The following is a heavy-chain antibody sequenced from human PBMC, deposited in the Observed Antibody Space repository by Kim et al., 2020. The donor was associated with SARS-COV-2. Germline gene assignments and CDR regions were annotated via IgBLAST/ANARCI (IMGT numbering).Heavy chain of an antibody. D-gene: IGHD3-22*01. Sequence: GGSLRLSCAASGLNFDSSAMNWVRQTLGKGLEWVAVISYDGRNKYYADSVKGRFTISRDNSKSTLYLEMNSLRVEDTALYYCARGNYYESMSLSDYYNGMDVWGQGTTVTVSS. CDR3: ARGNYYESMSLSDYYNGMDV. V-gene: IGHV3-30-3*01. CDR2: ISYDGRNK. CDR1: GLNFDSSA. J-gene: IGHJ6*02.